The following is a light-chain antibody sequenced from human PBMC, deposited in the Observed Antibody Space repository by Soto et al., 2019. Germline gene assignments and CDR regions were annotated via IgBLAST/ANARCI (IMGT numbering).Light chain of an antibody. J-gene: IGKJ2*01. CDR3: LQHSNFPFT. V-gene: IGKV1-6*01. Sequence: AIQMTQSPSSLSASVGDSVTITCRASQDIRNDLGWYQHKAGMAPKVLFSGASTLQTGVPSRFSGGGSGTDFTLTISSLQPEDFATYFCLQHSNFPFTFGQGTKLRVK. CDR2: GAS. CDR1: QDIRND.